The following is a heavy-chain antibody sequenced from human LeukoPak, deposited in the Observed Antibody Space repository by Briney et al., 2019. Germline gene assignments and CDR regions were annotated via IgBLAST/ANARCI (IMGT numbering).Heavy chain of an antibody. CDR3: ARDHYDSSGYYLDY. CDR1: GGSISSYY. D-gene: IGHD3-22*01. V-gene: IGHV4-59*01. Sequence: SSETLSLTCTVSGGSISSYYWSWIRQPPGKGLEWIRYIYYTGSTNHNPSLKSRVTISVDTSKNQFSLKLSSETAADTAVYYCARDHYDSSGYYLDYWGQGTLVTVSS. CDR2: IYYTGST. J-gene: IGHJ4*02.